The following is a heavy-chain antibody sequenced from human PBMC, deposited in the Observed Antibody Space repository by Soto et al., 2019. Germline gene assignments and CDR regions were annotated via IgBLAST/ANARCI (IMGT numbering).Heavy chain of an antibody. CDR2: SRSEANDYIR. D-gene: IGHD2-2*01. CDR3: VRQGYCSSTSCFDAMDV. J-gene: IGHJ6*02. Sequence: PGGSLRLSCVASGFTFSEYYMDWVRQAPGRGLEWIGGSRSEANDYIRDYAASVKGRFSVSRDDSKTSFFLQMKGLKTEDTAVYYCVRQGYCSSTSCFDAMDVWGQGTTVTVSS. CDR1: GFTFSEYY. V-gene: IGHV3-72*01.